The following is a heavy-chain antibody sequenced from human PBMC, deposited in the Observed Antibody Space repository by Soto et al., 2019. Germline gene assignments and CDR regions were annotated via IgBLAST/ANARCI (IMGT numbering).Heavy chain of an antibody. D-gene: IGHD2-21*02. J-gene: IGHJ6*02. Sequence: GGSLRLSCAGSGFIVSDIYMSWVRQAPGKGLEWVSLLYTDDRAYYADTVKGRFTISRDNSKNTLYLQMNNLRAEDTAVYYCASHGGNSVWGVDVWGQGTTVTVS. V-gene: IGHV3-66*04. CDR3: ASHGGNSVWGVDV. CDR1: GFIVSDIY. CDR2: LYTDDRA.